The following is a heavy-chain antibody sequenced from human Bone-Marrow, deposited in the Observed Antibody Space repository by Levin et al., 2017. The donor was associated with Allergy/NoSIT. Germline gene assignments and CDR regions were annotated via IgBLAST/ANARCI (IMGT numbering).Heavy chain of an antibody. Sequence: GGSLRLSCAAAGFTLGAFGMNWVRQAPGKGLEWISFISPSRNTIYYADSVKGRFTISRDNAVNSLYLQMNSLRAEDTAVYYCVRGHSDYDPDYFDYWGQGTLVTVSS. CDR1: GFTLGAFG. V-gene: IGHV3-48*04. J-gene: IGHJ4*02. CDR3: VRGHSDYDPDYFDY. D-gene: IGHD4-11*01. CDR2: ISPSRNTI.